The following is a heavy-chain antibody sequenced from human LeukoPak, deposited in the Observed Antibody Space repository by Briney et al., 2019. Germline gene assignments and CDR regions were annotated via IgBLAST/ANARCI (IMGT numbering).Heavy chain of an antibody. V-gene: IGHV3-30-3*01. D-gene: IGHD3-3*01. CDR2: ISYDGSNK. CDR1: GFTFSSYA. CDR3: ARLNPYDFALDY. J-gene: IGHJ4*02. Sequence: GGSLRLSCAASGFTFSSYAMHWVRQAPGKGLEWVAVISYDGSNKYYADSVKGRFTISRDNSKNTLYLQMNSLRAEDTAVYYCARLNPYDFALDYWGQGTLVTVSS.